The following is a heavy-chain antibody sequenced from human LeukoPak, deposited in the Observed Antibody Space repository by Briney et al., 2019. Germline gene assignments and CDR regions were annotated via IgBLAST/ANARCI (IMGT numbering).Heavy chain of an antibody. V-gene: IGHV4-59*01. CDR3: ARGLYYDILTGYRNNDAFDI. CDR1: GGSISGYY. CDR2: IYYSGGT. Sequence: PSETLSLTCTVSGGSISGYYWNWIRQPPGKGLEWIGYIYYSGGTNYNPSLKSRVTISVDTSKNQFSLKLSAVTAADTAVYYCARGLYYDILTGYRNNDAFDIWGQGTMVTVPS. D-gene: IGHD3-9*01. J-gene: IGHJ3*02.